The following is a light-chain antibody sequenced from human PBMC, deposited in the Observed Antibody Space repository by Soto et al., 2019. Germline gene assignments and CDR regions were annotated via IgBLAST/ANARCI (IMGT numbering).Light chain of an antibody. Sequence: DIQMTQSPSSLSASVGDRVTITCRASQSVMTYLNWYQQKPGEAPKLLIYTASTLQSGVPSRFSGSGSGTDFTLTISSLQHEDFATYYCQQSDSAPRTFGHGTKVEI. CDR2: TAS. CDR3: QQSDSAPRT. V-gene: IGKV1-39*01. J-gene: IGKJ1*01. CDR1: QSVMTY.